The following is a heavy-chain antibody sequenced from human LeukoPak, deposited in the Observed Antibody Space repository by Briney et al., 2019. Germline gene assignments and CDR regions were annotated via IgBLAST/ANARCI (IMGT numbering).Heavy chain of an antibody. Sequence: PGGSLRLSCAASGFTFSSYEMNWVRQAPGKGLEWVSYISSSGSTIYYADSVKGRFTISRDNAKNSLYLQMNSLRAEDTAVYYCASGRDIVATIAPRPPWGQGTLVTVSS. J-gene: IGHJ5*02. CDR1: GFTFSSYE. CDR3: ASGRDIVATIAPRPP. CDR2: ISSSGSTI. D-gene: IGHD5-12*01. V-gene: IGHV3-48*03.